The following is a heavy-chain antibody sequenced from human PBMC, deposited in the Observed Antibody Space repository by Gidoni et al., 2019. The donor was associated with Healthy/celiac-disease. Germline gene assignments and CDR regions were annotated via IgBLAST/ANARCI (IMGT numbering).Heavy chain of an antibody. D-gene: IGHD1-26*01. CDR2: IYYSGST. CDR3: ARPPVGASPCGWFDP. CDR1: GGSISSSSYY. V-gene: IGHV4-39*01. Sequence: QLQLQESGPGLVKPSETLSLTCTVSGGSISSSSYYWGWIRQPPGKGLEWIGSIYYSGSTYYNPSLKSRVTISVDTSKNQFSLKLSSVTAADTAVYYCARPPVGASPCGWFDPWGQGTLVTVSS. J-gene: IGHJ5*02.